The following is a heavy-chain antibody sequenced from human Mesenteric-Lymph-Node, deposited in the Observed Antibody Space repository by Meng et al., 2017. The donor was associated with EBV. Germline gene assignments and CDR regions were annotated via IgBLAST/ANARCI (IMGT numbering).Heavy chain of an antibody. Sequence: HITLEGSGPALVKHPQTLTLTCNLSGFSFSTSTVGVCWIRQPPGRALEWHAVIYWDNDRRYNTSLRSRVTITKDTSKNQVVLTMTNMDPVDTATYYCAHRRRHDYRSGWYYDYWGQGTLVTVSS. CDR1: GFSFSTSTVG. D-gene: IGHD6-19*01. V-gene: IGHV2-5*02. CDR2: IYWDNDR. CDR3: AHRRRHDYRSGWYYDY. J-gene: IGHJ4*02.